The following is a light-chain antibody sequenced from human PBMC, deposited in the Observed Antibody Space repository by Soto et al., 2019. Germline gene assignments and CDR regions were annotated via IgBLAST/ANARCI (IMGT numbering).Light chain of an antibody. J-gene: IGLJ1*01. CDR3: CSYAGSSTFYG. CDR1: SSDVGSYNL. V-gene: IGLV2-23*01. Sequence: QSALTQPASVSGSPGQSITISCTGTSSDVGSYNLVSWYQQHPGKAPKLMIYEGSKRPSGVSNRFSGSKSGNTASLTISGFQAEDEADYYCCSYAGSSTFYGFGTGTKVTVL. CDR2: EGS.